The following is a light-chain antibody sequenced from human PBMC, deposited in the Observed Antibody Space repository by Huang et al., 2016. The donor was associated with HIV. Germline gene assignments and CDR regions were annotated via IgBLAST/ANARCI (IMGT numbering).Light chain of an antibody. CDR3: QHYHDLPYT. J-gene: IGKJ2*01. V-gene: IGKV1-33*01. Sequence: DIQMTQSPSSLSAFVGDRVTITCQASQDIGKYLNWYQQKPGKAPRLLIYGASSLETGVPSRFSGSGSGTDFTFIVSSLQPEDFATYYRQHYHDLPYTFGQGTRLEI. CDR2: GAS. CDR1: QDIGKY.